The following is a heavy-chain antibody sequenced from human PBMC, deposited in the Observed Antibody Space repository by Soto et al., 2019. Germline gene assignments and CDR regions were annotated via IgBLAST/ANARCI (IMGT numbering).Heavy chain of an antibody. D-gene: IGHD3-9*01. CDR3: ARQPDHNILTGYLYYFDY. J-gene: IGHJ4*02. CDR1: GYKFKNYW. CDR2: IYPGDSDA. V-gene: IGHV5-51*01. Sequence: PGESLKISCEASGYKFKNYWIGWVRQMPGKGPEWMGFIYPGDSDARYSPSFQGQVTISVDKSINTVYLQWRSLKASDTAMYYCARQPDHNILTGYLYYFDYWGQGTLVTVSS.